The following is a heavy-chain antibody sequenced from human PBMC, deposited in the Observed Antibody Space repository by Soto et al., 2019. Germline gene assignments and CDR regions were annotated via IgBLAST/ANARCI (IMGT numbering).Heavy chain of an antibody. Sequence: GGSLRLSCAASGFTFSSYEMNWVRQAPGKGLEWVSYISISGSTIYYADSVKGRFTISRDNAKNSLYLQMNSLRAEDTAVYYCARGFIRALTKLYYYYYGMDVWGQGTTVTVSS. D-gene: IGHD4-4*01. CDR3: ARGFIRALTKLYYYYYGMDV. J-gene: IGHJ6*02. CDR2: ISISGSTI. CDR1: GFTFSSYE. V-gene: IGHV3-48*03.